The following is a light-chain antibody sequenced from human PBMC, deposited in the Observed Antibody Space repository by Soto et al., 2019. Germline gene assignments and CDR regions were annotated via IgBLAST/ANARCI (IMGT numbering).Light chain of an antibody. CDR3: QSYDSSLSVV. J-gene: IGLJ2*01. Sequence: QSVLTQPPSVSGAPGQRVTISCTGSRSNIGARYDVHWYQQLPGTAPKLLIYGNSNRPSGVPDRFSGSKSGTSAFLAITGLQAEDEADYYCQSYDSSLSVVFGGGTKLTVL. CDR1: RSNIGARYD. CDR2: GNS. V-gene: IGLV1-40*01.